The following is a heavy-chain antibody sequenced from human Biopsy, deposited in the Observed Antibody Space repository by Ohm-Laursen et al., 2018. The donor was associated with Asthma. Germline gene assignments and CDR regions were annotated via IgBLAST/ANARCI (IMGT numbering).Heavy chain of an antibody. CDR2: ISWNSGTI. Sequence: SLRLSCTATGFAVSRDHMFWVRQAPGKGLEWVSGISWNSGTIGYADSVKGRFTISRDNAKNSLYLQMNSLGPEDTAVYYCARDMGAGPNQPPSGSGSSHLYGMDVWGQGTTVTVSS. J-gene: IGHJ6*02. D-gene: IGHD3-10*01. CDR1: GFAVSRDH. V-gene: IGHV3-9*01. CDR3: ARDMGAGPNQPPSGSGSSHLYGMDV.